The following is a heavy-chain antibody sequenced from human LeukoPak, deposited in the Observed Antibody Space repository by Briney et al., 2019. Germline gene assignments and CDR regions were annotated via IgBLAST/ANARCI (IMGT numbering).Heavy chain of an antibody. D-gene: IGHD3-10*01. CDR3: ARADSLTMVRGYYFDY. J-gene: IGHJ4*02. CDR1: GGTFSSYT. CDR2: IIPILGIA. Sequence: GASVKVSCKASGGTFSSYTISLVRQAPGQGLEWMGRIIPILGIANYAQKFQGRVTITADKSTSTAYMELSSLRSEDTAVYYCARADSLTMVRGYYFDYWGQGTLVTVSS. V-gene: IGHV1-69*02.